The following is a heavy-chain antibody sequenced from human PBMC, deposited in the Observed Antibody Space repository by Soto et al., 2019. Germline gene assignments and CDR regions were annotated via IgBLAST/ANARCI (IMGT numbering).Heavy chain of an antibody. CDR3: ARTDYDSVGLFAY. V-gene: IGHV3-33*01. CDR2: IWYDGSNK. Sequence: GGALRISCAASGFTLRSPGMPWGRQAPGKGLEGVAVIWYDGSNKYYADSVKGRFTISRDNSKNTLYLQMNSLRAEDTAVYYCARTDYDSVGLFAYWGQGTLVTVSS. D-gene: IGHD3-3*01. J-gene: IGHJ4*02. CDR1: GFTLRSPG.